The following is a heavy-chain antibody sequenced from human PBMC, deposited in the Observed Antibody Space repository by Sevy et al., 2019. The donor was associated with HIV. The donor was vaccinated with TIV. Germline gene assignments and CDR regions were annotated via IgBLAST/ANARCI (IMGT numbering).Heavy chain of an antibody. CDR2: IKQDGSEK. D-gene: IGHD2-15*01. J-gene: IGHJ5*02. CDR3: AKAGGYCSAGSCSCFDP. Sequence: GGSLRLSCAGSGFTFSTSWMTWVRQAPGKGLEWVANIKQDGSEKSYVDSVKGRFTISRDNAKNSLYLQMNSLRAEDTAVYYCAKAGGYCSAGSCSCFDPWGQGTLVTVSS. CDR1: GFTFSTSW. V-gene: IGHV3-7*01.